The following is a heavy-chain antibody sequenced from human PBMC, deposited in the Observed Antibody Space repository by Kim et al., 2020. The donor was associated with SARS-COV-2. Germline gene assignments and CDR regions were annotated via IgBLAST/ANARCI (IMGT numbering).Heavy chain of an antibody. V-gene: IGHV3-30*03. Sequence: GGSLRLSCAASGFTLSSYGMHWVRQAPGKGLEWVAVISYDGSNKYYADSVKGRFTNSRDNSKNTLYLQMNSLRAEDTAVYYCATRAAPPRDGYNYGYFDYRGQGTLVTVSS. CDR1: GFTLSSYG. CDR3: ATRAAPPRDGYNYGYFDY. CDR2: ISYDGSNK. J-gene: IGHJ4*02. D-gene: IGHD1-1*01.